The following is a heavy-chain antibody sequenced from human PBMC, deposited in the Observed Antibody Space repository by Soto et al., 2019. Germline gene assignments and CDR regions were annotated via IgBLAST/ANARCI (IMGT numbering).Heavy chain of an antibody. J-gene: IGHJ4*02. D-gene: IGHD1-26*01. CDR1: GFTFCGYS. V-gene: IGHV3-49*03. CDR3: TRDFKSGSYYVGY. Sequence: GGALGLSCSTSGFTFCGYSMKWFRPAPGKGLEWVGFIRSKAYGGTTEYAASVKGRFTISRDDSKSIAYLQMNSLKTEDTAVYYCTRDFKSGSYYVGYWGQGTLVTVSS. CDR2: IRSKAYGGTT.